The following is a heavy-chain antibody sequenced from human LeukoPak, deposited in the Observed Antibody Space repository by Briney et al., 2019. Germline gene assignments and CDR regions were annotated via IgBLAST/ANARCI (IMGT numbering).Heavy chain of an antibody. CDR1: AFTFSSYG. CDR2: ISSSSSTI. Sequence: GGSLRLSCAASAFTFSSYGMYWVRQAPGKGLEWVSYISSSSSTIYYADSVKGRFTISRDNAKNSLYLQMNSLRAGDTAVYYCARGSGQTTVVTPEMGWYFDVWGRGSLVTVSS. CDR3: ARGSGQTTVVTPEMGWYFDV. J-gene: IGHJ2*01. V-gene: IGHV3-48*01. D-gene: IGHD4-23*01.